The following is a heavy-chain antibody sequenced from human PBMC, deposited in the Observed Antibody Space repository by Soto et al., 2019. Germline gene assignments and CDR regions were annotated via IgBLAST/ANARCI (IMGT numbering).Heavy chain of an antibody. Sequence: EVQLFESGGGLVQPGGSLRLSCTASGFTLTSYAINWVRQAPGKGLEWVSATTGGAGLTYYADSVKGRFSVSSGTPGDXXXLQLNSLRPEDTAIYYCARVVRGSVARPTRLDPWGQGTLVTVSS. CDR1: GFTLTSYA. CDR2: TTGGAGLT. CDR3: ARVVRGSVARPTRLDP. D-gene: IGHD3-10*01. V-gene: IGHV3-23*01. J-gene: IGHJ5*02.